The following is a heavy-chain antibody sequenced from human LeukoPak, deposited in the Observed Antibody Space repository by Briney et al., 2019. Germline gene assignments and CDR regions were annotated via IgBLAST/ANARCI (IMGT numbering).Heavy chain of an antibody. V-gene: IGHV4-59*01. CDR3: ARDFRYFDL. J-gene: IGHJ2*01. CDR1: GISITTYY. CDR2: IHYSGST. Sequence: SVTLSLTCTVSGISITTYYWSWIRQPPGKGLEWIGLIHYSGSTTYNPSLKSRVTISVDTSKNQFSLKLSSVTAADTAVYYCARDFRYFDLWGRGTLVTVSS.